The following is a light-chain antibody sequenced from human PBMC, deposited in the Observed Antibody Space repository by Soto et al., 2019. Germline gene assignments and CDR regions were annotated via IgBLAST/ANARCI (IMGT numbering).Light chain of an antibody. J-gene: IGLJ3*02. V-gene: IGLV8-61*01. CDR2: NTY. Sequence: QTVVTQETSFSVSPGGTVTLTCGLSSGSVSTNSYPTWYQQTPGQAPRTLIYNTYSRSSGVPDRFSGSILGNRAALTIAGAQADDESDYYCVLFMGNGIWVFGGGTKLTVL. CDR3: VLFMGNGIWV. CDR1: SGSVSTNSY.